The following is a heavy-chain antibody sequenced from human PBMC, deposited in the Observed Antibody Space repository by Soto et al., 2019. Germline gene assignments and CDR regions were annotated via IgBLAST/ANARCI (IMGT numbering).Heavy chain of an antibody. D-gene: IGHD3-22*01. J-gene: IGHJ4*02. CDR1: GFTLSDHY. CDR2: SRDKPQGYST. CDR3: VRDTYFSDSSGNTRCLDF. V-gene: IGHV3-72*01. Sequence: EVQLVESGGGLVQPGGSLRLSCAGSGFTLSDHYIDLVRQTPGKGLEWVGRSRDKPQGYSTAYAASVKGKFTTSRDESKHSAYLKMNSLNTEVTAVYYCVRDTYFSDSSGNTRCLDFWGQGTLVTVSA.